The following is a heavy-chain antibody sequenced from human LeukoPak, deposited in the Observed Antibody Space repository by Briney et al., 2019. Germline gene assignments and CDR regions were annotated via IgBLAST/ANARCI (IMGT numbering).Heavy chain of an antibody. CDR3: AKGGVGATTFYFDY. D-gene: IGHD1-26*01. CDR1: GFTFSNYG. Sequence: GGSLRLSCAASGFTFSNYGMHWVRQAPGKGLEWVAVMSFDGSNKYYADSVKGRFTISRDYSKNTLYLQMNSLRAEDTAVYYCAKGGVGATTFYFDYWGQGTLVTVSS. V-gene: IGHV3-30*18. CDR2: MSFDGSNK. J-gene: IGHJ4*02.